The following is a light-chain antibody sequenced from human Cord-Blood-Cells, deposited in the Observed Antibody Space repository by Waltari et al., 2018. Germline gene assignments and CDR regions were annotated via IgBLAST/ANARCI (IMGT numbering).Light chain of an antibody. J-gene: IGKJ1*01. Sequence: DIQMTQSPSTLSASVGDRVTITCRASQSISSWLAWYQQKPGKAPKLLIYDASSLESGVPSRFSGSGSGTEFSLTIRSLQPDDFATYNCQQYNSYWTFGQGTKVEIK. CDR1: QSISSW. V-gene: IGKV1-5*01. CDR3: QQYNSYWT. CDR2: DAS.